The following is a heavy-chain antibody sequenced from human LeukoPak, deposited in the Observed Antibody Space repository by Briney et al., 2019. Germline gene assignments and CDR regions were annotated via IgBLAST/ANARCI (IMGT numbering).Heavy chain of an antibody. V-gene: IGHV3-11*04. CDR1: GFTFSDHY. J-gene: IGHJ3*02. CDR3: GRVKEASAFDI. CDR2: VSSSGRHM. Sequence: GGSLRLSCAASGFTFSDHYMDWVRQAPGKGLEWVSSVSSSGRHMYYADSVKGRFTISRDNAKNSLYLQMNSLRAEDTAVYYCGRVKEASAFDIWGQGTMVTVSS. D-gene: IGHD5-12*01.